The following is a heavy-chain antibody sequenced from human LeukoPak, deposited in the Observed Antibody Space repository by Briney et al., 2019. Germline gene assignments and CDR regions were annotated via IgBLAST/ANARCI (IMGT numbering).Heavy chain of an antibody. Sequence: ASVKVSCKASGYTFTSNYIHWVRQAPGQGLEWMGMIYPRDGSTSYAQKFQGRVTVTRDTSTSTVHMELSGLRSEDTAVYYCARGAAHSDYWGQGTLVTVSS. J-gene: IGHJ4*02. V-gene: IGHV1-46*01. CDR2: IYPRDGST. CDR3: ARGAAHSDY. D-gene: IGHD2-15*01. CDR1: GYTFTSNY.